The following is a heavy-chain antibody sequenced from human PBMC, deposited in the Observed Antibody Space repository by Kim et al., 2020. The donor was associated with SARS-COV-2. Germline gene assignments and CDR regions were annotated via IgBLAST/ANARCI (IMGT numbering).Heavy chain of an antibody. V-gene: IGHV4-34*01. Sequence: PTLRSRVTISVDTSKNQFSMKLRSVAAADTAVYDCARFDGSGSYYNGYDYWGQGTLVTVSS. J-gene: IGHJ4*02. CDR3: ARFDGSGSYYNGYDY. D-gene: IGHD3-10*01.